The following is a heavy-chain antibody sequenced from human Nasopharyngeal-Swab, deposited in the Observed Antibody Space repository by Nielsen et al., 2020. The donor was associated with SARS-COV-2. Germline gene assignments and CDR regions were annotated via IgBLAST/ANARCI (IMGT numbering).Heavy chain of an antibody. CDR1: GFTFSRYW. J-gene: IGHJ5*02. CDR3: ERDVAGADSA. CDR2: TDENARTT. D-gene: IGHD2-21*01. V-gene: IGHV3-74*01. Sequence: GGSLRLSCAASGFTFSRYWMHWVRQATGKGLVWFSRTDENARTTNYADSVKGRFTISRDNAKNTLYLQINSLRVEDTGLYYCERDVAGADSAWGQGTLVTVSS.